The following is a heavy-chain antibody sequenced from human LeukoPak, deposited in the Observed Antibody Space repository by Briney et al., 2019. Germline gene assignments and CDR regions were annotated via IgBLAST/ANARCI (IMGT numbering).Heavy chain of an antibody. J-gene: IGHJ4*02. D-gene: IGHD3-22*01. Sequence: GGSLRLSCAASGFTFSSYAMHWVRQAPGKGLEWVAVISYDGSNKYYADSVRGRFTISRDNAKNSLYLQMNSLRAEDTAVYYCARSADRSGYFREITLYYFDYWGQGTLVTVSS. CDR1: GFTFSSYA. CDR2: ISYDGSNK. V-gene: IGHV3-30-3*01. CDR3: ARSADRSGYFREITLYYFDY.